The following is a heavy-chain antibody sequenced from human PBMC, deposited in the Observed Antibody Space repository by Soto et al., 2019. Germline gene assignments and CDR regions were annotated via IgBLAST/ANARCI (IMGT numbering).Heavy chain of an antibody. CDR3: ATRRNTMRGDFYYGLDV. CDR2: FDPEDGKT. V-gene: IGHV1-24*01. J-gene: IGHJ6*02. Sequence: QVQVVQSGTEVKKPGASVKVSCKVSGYTLTELSMHWVRQPPGKGLEWMGGFDPEDGKTIYAQKFQGRVTMTEDTSTDTAYMELSNLRSADTAIYYCATRRNTMRGDFYYGLDVWGQGTTVTVSS. CDR1: GYTLTELS. D-gene: IGHD4-4*01.